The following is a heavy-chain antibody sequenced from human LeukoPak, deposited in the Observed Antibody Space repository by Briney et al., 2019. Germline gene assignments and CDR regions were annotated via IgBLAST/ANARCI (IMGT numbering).Heavy chain of an antibody. CDR3: AKMQGYFDY. CDR1: GLTFSSYG. V-gene: IGHV3-23*01. CDR2: ITGDGTTT. Sequence: GGSLRLSCEASGLTFSSYGMSWVRQAPGKGLQWVTAITGDGTTTYYADSVKGRFTISRDNSKNMLYLQMSSLRAEDTAVYYCAKMQGYFDYWGQGTLVPVSS. J-gene: IGHJ4*02.